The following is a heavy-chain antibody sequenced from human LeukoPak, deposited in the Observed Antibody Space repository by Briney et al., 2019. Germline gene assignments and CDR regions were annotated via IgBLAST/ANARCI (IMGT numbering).Heavy chain of an antibody. CDR2: ISGSGGST. CDR1: RFTFSSYA. D-gene: IGHD5-12*01. V-gene: IGHV3-23*01. Sequence: GGSLRLSCAASRFTFSSYAMSWVRQAPGKGLEWVSAISGSGGSTYYADSVKGRFTISRDNSKNTLYLQMNSLRAEDTAVYYCARDPDIVATTPQPDYWGQGTLVTVSS. J-gene: IGHJ4*02. CDR3: ARDPDIVATTPQPDY.